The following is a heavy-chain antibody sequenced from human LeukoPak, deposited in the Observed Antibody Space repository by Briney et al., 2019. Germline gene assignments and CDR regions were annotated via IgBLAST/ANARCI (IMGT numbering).Heavy chain of an antibody. Sequence: ASVKVSCKASGYTFTGYYMHWVRQAPGQGLEWMGWINPNSGGTNYAQKFQGRVTMTRDTSISTACMELSRLRSDDTAVYYCARVAGYCSGGSCYRDAFDIWGQGTMVTVPS. D-gene: IGHD2-15*01. CDR2: INPNSGGT. CDR1: GYTFTGYY. CDR3: ARVAGYCSGGSCYRDAFDI. V-gene: IGHV1-2*02. J-gene: IGHJ3*02.